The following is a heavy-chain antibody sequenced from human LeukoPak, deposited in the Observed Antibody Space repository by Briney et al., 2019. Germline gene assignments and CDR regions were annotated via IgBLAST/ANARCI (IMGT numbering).Heavy chain of an antibody. CDR3: AKDRGYDPKRRGYEY. V-gene: IGHV3-23*01. Sequence: ESGGSLRLSCAASGFTFSSYWMSWVRQAPGKGLEWVSGTSGSGGSTYYADSVKGRFTISRDNSKNTLYLQMNSLRAEDTAVYFCAKDRGYDPKRRGYEYWGQGTLVTVSS. J-gene: IGHJ4*02. D-gene: IGHD5-12*01. CDR1: GFTFSSYW. CDR2: TSGSGGST.